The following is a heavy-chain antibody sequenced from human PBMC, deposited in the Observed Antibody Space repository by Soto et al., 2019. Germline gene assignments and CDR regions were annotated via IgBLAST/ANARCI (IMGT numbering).Heavy chain of an antibody. J-gene: IGHJ4*02. CDR1: GFPFSKYW. D-gene: IGHD3-10*01. CDR2: LKDAGGQQ. CDR3: VNTPGRGGFDS. Sequence: GGSLRLSCAASGFPFSKYWMSCVRQAPGKGLECVANLKDAGGQQYYVDSVKGRFTISRDNAENSLYLHMSSLRVEDTAVYYCVNTPGRGGFDSLGQGSLVTVSS. V-gene: IGHV3-7*03.